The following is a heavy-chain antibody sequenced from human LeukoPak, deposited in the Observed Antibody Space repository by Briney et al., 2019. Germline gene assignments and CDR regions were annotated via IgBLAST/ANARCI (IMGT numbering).Heavy chain of an antibody. D-gene: IGHD3-22*01. CDR3: ARDRPNYYGSDGHYYRRDGDY. V-gene: IGHV3-23*01. CDR2: ISGSGGST. J-gene: IGHJ4*02. CDR1: QFTFSSYA. Sequence: PGGSLRLSCAASQFTFSSYAMSWVRQAPGKGLEWVSGISGSGGSTYYSDSVKGRFTISRDNSKNTLYLQMNSLRAGDTAVYYCARDRPNYYGSDGHYYRRDGDYWGRGTLVSVSS.